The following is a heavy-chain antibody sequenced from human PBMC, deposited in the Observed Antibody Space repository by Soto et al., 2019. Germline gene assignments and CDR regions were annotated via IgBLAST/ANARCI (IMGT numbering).Heavy chain of an antibody. J-gene: IGHJ6*04. V-gene: IGHV3-11*01. CDR3: ARARLTETAQFDLDA. Sequence: QVQLVESGGGLVKPGGSLRLSCAASGFTFSDYYMNWIRQAPGKGLEWVSAISRSGSTVYYADSVKGRFTISRDNANNSLSLQMNSLSAEDTAVYYCARARLTETAQFDLDAWGKGTTVTVSS. D-gene: IGHD1-20*01. CDR1: GFTFSDYY. CDR2: ISRSGSTV.